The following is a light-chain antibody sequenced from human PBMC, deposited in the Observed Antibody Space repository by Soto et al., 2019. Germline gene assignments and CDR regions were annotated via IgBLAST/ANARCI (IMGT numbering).Light chain of an antibody. J-gene: IGKJ1*01. CDR1: QSVSSN. Sequence: EVVMTQSPITLSVSPGERVTLSCRASQSVSSNLAWYQQKPGQVPRLLIYGASTRATGIPARFSGSGSGTEFALTITSLQSEDFVVYYCQQFSAWPWTFGQGTTVEIK. V-gene: IGKV3-15*01. CDR2: GAS. CDR3: QQFSAWPWT.